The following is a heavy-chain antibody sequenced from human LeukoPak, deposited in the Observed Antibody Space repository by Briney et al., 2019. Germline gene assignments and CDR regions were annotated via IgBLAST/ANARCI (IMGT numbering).Heavy chain of an antibody. CDR1: GGSISSYY. V-gene: IGHV4-59*01. J-gene: IGHJ4*02. CDR2: MYNAVHT. D-gene: IGHD3-10*01. CDR3: ARYYSGLDY. Sequence: PSETLSLTCTVYGGSISSYYWSWIPQPQGKRLEWLGYMYNAVHTHYNPSVMSRVTILIDLSKNQFSLKLTSVTVADTAVYYCARYYSGLDYWGQGIQVTVSS.